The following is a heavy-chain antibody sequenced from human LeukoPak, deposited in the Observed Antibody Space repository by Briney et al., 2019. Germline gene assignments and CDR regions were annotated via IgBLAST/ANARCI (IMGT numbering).Heavy chain of an antibody. D-gene: IGHD2-21*02. CDR3: ARQSYCGGDCFQAFDM. CDR1: GYTFTVYY. CDR2: INPNSGDT. V-gene: IGHV1-2*06. Sequence: ASVTVSCTASGYTFTVYYIYWLRQAPGQGLEWMGRINPNSGDTDYAQKFQGRVTVTRDTFISAAYMELSRLRSDDTAVYYCARQSYCGGDCFQAFDMWGQGTMVTVSS. J-gene: IGHJ3*02.